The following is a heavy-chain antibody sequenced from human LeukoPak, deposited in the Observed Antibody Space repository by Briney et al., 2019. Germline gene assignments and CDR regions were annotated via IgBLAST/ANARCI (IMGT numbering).Heavy chain of an antibody. V-gene: IGHV3-23*01. Sequence: GGSLRLSCAASGFTFQNFDMTWVRQAPGKGLEWVSSVSRSGAYAHYADSVKGRFTISRDNSKDMLYLQMNSLKVEDTATYYCGKEGGAWGQGTKVTVSS. CDR2: VSRSGAYA. CDR3: GKEGGA. J-gene: IGHJ5*02. D-gene: IGHD3-16*01. CDR1: GFTFQNFD.